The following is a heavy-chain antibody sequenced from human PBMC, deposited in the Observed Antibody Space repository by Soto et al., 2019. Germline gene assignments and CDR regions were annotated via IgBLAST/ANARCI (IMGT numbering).Heavy chain of an antibody. CDR2: IYSSGST. D-gene: IGHD3-3*01. CDR3: ARGQRFSDWFDH. V-gene: IGHV4-4*07. Sequence: SETLSLTCTVSGGPINRYYWTWIRQPAGKGLEWIGRIYSSGSTKYNPSLQSRVTMSLDTSKNQFSLRLTSVTAADTAVYYCARGQRFSDWFDHWGQGTLVTVS. CDR1: GGPINRYY. J-gene: IGHJ5*02.